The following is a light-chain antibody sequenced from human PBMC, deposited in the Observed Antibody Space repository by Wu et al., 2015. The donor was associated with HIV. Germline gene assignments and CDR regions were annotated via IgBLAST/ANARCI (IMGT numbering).Light chain of an antibody. V-gene: IGKV3-20*01. CDR3: KQYVTSIT. J-gene: IGKJ5*01. CDR2: GAS. Sequence: EIVLTQSPGTLSLSPGERATLSCRASQTLSGNYLAWYQQKPGRAPRVLIYGASSRATGIPDRFSGGGSGTDFSLTISRLEPEDFAVYYCKQYVTSITFGQGTRLEIK. CDR1: QTLSGNY.